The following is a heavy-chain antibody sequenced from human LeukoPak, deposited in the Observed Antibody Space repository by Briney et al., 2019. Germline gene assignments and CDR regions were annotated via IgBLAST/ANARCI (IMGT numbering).Heavy chain of an antibody. J-gene: IGHJ4*02. V-gene: IGHV4-31*03. CDR3: ARVGPQYYYDSSGQPFDY. D-gene: IGHD3-22*01. Sequence: SETLSLTCTVSGGSISSGGYYWSWIRQHPGKGLEWIGYIYYSGSTYYDPSLKSRVTISVDTSKNQFSLKLSSVTAADTAVYYCARVGPQYYYDSSGQPFDYWGQGTLVTVSS. CDR1: GGSISSGGYY. CDR2: IYYSGST.